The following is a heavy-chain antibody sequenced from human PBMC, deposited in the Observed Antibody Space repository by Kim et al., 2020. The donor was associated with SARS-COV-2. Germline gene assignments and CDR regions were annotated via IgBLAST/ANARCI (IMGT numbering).Heavy chain of an antibody. Sequence: GGSLRLSCAASGFTFSSYAMSWVRQAPGKGLEWVSAISGSGGSTYYEDSVKGRFTISRDNSKNTLYLQMNSLRAEDTAVYYCAKGIGGSSSSLWGQGTLVTVSS. V-gene: IGHV3-23*01. CDR1: GFTFSSYA. J-gene: IGHJ4*02. CDR2: ISGSGGST. D-gene: IGHD6-6*01. CDR3: AKGIGGSSSSL.